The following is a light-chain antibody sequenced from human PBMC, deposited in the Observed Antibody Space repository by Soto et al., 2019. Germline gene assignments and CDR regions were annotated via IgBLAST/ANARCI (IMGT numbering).Light chain of an antibody. CDR1: SSDVGSYDH. J-gene: IGLJ3*02. V-gene: IGLV2-14*01. CDR2: EVS. CDR3: SSYTGSSTLV. Sequence: QSVLTQPASVSGSPGQSITISCSGTSSDVGSYDHVAWYQQFPGKTPKLTIYEVSNRPSGVSSRFSGSKSGNTASLTISGLQADDEADYYCSSYTGSSTLVFGGGTKLTVL.